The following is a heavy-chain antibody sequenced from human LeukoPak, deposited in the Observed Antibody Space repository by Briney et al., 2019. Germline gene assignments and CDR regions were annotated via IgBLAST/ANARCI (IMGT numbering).Heavy chain of an antibody. CDR1: GFTFSSYA. CDR3: AKGEDGDYLDY. J-gene: IGHJ4*02. Sequence: PGGSLRLSCAASGFTFSSYAMSWVRQAPGKGLECISGFSGSGGSTYYADSVKGRFTISRDNSKNTLYLQMNSLRAEDTAVYYCAKGEDGDYLDYWGQGTLVTVSS. D-gene: IGHD4-17*01. V-gene: IGHV3-23*01. CDR2: FSGSGGST.